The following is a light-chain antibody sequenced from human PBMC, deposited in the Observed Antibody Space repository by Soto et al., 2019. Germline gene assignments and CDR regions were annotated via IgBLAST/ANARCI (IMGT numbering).Light chain of an antibody. CDR3: QQFYTTPT. CDR2: WAS. Sequence: DIVMTQFPDSLGVSLGERATINCRSSQSLLYIANNKNYLAWYQQKPGQPPKLLISWASARESGVPDRFSGSGSGADFTLTISSLQAEDVGLYYCQQFYTTPTFGGGTKVEPK. V-gene: IGKV4-1*01. J-gene: IGKJ4*01. CDR1: QSLLYIANNKNY.